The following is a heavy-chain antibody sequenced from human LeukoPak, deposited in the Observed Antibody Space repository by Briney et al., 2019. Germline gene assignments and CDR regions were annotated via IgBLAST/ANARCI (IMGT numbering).Heavy chain of an antibody. D-gene: IGHD1-26*01. CDR3: ARGSGSRNYYYYYMDV. Sequence: PGGSLRLSCAASGFTFGSYVTSWVRQAPGKGLEWVSSVSTSGAGTYYADSVKGRFTISRDSSKNTLYLQMNSLRAEDTAVYYCARGSGSRNYYYYYMDVWGKGTTVTVSS. V-gene: IGHV3-23*01. CDR1: GFTFGSYV. CDR2: VSTSGAGT. J-gene: IGHJ6*03.